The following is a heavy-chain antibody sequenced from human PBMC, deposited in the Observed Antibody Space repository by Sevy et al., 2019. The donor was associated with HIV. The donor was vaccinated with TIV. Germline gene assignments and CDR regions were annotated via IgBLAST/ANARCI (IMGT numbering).Heavy chain of an antibody. CDR2: INAGNGNT. V-gene: IGHV1-3*01. D-gene: IGHD3-10*01. Sequence: ASVKVSCKASGYTFTSYAMHWVRQAPGQRLEWMGWINAGNGNTKYSQKFQGRVTITRDTSASRAYMELSCLRSEDTAVYYCARETIGSGSYYLYYYYGMDVWGQGTTVTVSS. CDR1: GYTFTSYA. J-gene: IGHJ6*02. CDR3: ARETIGSGSYYLYYYYGMDV.